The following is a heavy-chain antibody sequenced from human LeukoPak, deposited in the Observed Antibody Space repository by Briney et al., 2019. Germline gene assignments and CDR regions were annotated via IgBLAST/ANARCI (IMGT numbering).Heavy chain of an antibody. D-gene: IGHD6-13*01. J-gene: IGHJ4*02. CDR2: IYYSGTT. CDR3: ARGVYIAAAQYAY. Sequence: SETLSLTCTVSGGSISSYYWSWMRQPPGKGLEWIGYIYYSGTTNYNPSLKSRVTISVDTSKNQFSLKLSSVTAADTAVYYCARGVYIAAAQYAYWGQGTLVTVSS. CDR1: GGSISSYY. V-gene: IGHV4-59*01.